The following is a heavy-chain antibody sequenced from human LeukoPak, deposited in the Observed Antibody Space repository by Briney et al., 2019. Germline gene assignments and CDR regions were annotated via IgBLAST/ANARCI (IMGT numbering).Heavy chain of an antibody. CDR3: ARGYSSGLHFDY. D-gene: IGHD6-19*01. CDR1: GFSFSNYW. Sequence: AGGSLRLSCAASGFSFSNYWMSWVRQAPGKGLEWVANIKQDGSQKYYVDSVKGRFTISRDNAKNTLYLQMNSLRAEDTAVYYCARGYSSGLHFDYWGQGTLVTVSS. CDR2: IKQDGSQK. J-gene: IGHJ4*02. V-gene: IGHV3-7*01.